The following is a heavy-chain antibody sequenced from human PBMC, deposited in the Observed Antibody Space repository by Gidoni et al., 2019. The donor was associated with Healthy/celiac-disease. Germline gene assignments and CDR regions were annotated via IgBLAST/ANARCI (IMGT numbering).Heavy chain of an antibody. CDR2: ISYDGSNK. D-gene: IGHD6-13*01. CDR3: ARDAPRYSSTRGFYY. J-gene: IGHJ4*02. CDR1: GFTFSSYA. Sequence: QVQLVESGGGVVQPGRSLRLSCAASGFTFSSYAMHWVRQAPGKGLEWVAVISYDGSNKYYADSVKGRFTISRDNSKNTLYLQMNSLRAEDTAVYYCARDAPRYSSTRGFYYWGQGTLVTVSS. V-gene: IGHV3-30*04.